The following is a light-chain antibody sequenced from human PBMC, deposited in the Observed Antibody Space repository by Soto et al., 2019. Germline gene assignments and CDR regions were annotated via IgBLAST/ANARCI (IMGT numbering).Light chain of an antibody. CDR3: QQYNSYRGT. CDR2: DAS. J-gene: IGKJ1*01. V-gene: IGKV1-5*01. CDR1: QSISSW. Sequence: DIQMTQSPSTLSASVGDRVTITCRASQSISSWLAWYQQKPGKAPKLMIYDASSLESGLPSRFIGRGSGTAFTLTIISLQSDDFATYYSQQYNSYRGTFGQGTKVEIK.